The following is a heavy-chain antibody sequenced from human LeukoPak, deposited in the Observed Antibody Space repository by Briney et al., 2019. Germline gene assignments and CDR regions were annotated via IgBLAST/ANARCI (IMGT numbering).Heavy chain of an antibody. V-gene: IGHV1-69*05. J-gene: IGHJ5*02. CDR1: GGTFSSHV. CDR2: IISMTGKV. Sequence: GASVKVSCKASGGTFSSHVISWVRQAPGQGLEWMGRIISMTGKVDYAQNFQGRVTITRDESTSTVYMELRSLRSGDTAVYYCARAGDPWGQGTLVTVSS. CDR3: ARAGDP.